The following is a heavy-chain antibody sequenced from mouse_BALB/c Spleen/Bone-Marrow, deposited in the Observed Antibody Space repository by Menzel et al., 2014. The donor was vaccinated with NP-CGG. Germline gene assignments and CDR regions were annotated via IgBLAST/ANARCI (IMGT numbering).Heavy chain of an antibody. CDR3: ARSRVPYFALDY. V-gene: IGHV1-77*01. CDR1: GFTFTDYV. Sequence: QVQLKQSGPELVKPGASVKMSCTASGFTFTDYVINWVKQRTGQGLEWIGEIYPGSGDTYYNEKFKAKATLTADKSSNIVHMQLSSLTSEDSVVYFCARSRVPYFALDYWGQGTSVTVSS. CDR2: IYPGSGDT. J-gene: IGHJ4*01.